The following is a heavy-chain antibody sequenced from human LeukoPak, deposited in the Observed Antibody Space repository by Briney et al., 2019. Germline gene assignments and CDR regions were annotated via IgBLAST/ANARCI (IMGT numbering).Heavy chain of an antibody. CDR1: GGTLSSYP. Sequence: SVKVSCKASGGTLSSYPISWIRQAPGQGLELMGRIIPFVGLTNYAPRFQGRVTITADKDTTTAYMELSGLTSEATAVYYCARPRSTESGSYNWFDTSGPGTLVTVS. CDR3: ARPRSTESGSYNWFDT. CDR2: IIPFVGLT. J-gene: IGHJ5*02. D-gene: IGHD1-26*01. V-gene: IGHV1-69*02.